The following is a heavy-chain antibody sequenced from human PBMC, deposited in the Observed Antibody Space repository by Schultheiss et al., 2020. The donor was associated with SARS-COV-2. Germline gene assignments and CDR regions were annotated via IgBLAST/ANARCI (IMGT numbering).Heavy chain of an antibody. Sequence: GGSLRLSCKASGYTFTSYYMHWVRQAPGQGLEWMGIINPSGGSTSYAQKFQGRVTMTRDTSTSTVYMELSSLRSEDTAVYYCARAYRYSSSWYMFDPWGQGTLVTVSS. CDR2: INPSGGST. CDR1: GYTFTSYY. CDR3: ARAYRYSSSWYMFDP. V-gene: IGHV1-46*01. D-gene: IGHD6-13*01. J-gene: IGHJ5*02.